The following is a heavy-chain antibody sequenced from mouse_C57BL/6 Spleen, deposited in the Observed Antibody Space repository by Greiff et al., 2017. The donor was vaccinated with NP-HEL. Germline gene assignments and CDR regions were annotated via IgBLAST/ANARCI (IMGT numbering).Heavy chain of an antibody. J-gene: IGHJ2*01. CDR1: GYTFTSYW. CDR3: ARWGAYGYDDGAFDY. CDR2: IHPNSGST. V-gene: IGHV1-64*01. Sequence: QVQLQQPGAELVKPGASVKLSCKASGYTFTSYWMHWVKQRPGQGLEWIGMIHPNSGSTNYNEKFKSKATLTVDKSSSTAYMQLSSLTSEDSAVYYCARWGAYGYDDGAFDYWGQGTTLTVSS. D-gene: IGHD2-2*01.